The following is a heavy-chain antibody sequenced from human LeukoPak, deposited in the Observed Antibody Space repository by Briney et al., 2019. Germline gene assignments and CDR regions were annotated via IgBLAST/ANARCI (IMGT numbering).Heavy chain of an antibody. CDR3: ARGEWQQLVGTT. CDR2: IYYSGST. D-gene: IGHD6-13*01. CDR1: GGSISSYY. J-gene: IGHJ5*02. Sequence: SETLSLACTVSGGSISSYYWSWIRQPPGKGLEWIGYIYYSGSTNYNPSLKSRVTISVDTSKNQFSLKLSSVTAADTAVYYCARGEWQQLVGTTWGQGTLVTVSS. V-gene: IGHV4-59*01.